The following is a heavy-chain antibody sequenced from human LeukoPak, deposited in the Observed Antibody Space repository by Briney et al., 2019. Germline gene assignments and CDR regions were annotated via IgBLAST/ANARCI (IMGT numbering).Heavy chain of an antibody. CDR2: IYYSGST. D-gene: IGHD4/OR15-4a*01. Sequence: SESLSLTCIVSGDSITTSNYYWDWIRQPPGKGLEWIGSIYYSGSTHYNPSLKSRVTLSVDMSKNQFSLKLSSVTAADTAVYYCARRAGAYSHPYDYWGQGTLVTVSS. J-gene: IGHJ4*02. CDR1: GDSITTSNYY. V-gene: IGHV4-39*07. CDR3: ARRAGAYSHPYDY.